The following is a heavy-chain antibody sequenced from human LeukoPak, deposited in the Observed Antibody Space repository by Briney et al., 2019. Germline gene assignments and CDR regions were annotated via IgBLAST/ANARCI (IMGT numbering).Heavy chain of an antibody. J-gene: IGHJ6*03. CDR2: INPNSGGT. CDR3: ARARGYSYGYYYYYYMDV. CDR1: GYTFTGYY. Sequence: EASVKVSCKASGYTFTGYYMHWVRQAPGQGLEWMGWINPNSGGTNYAQKFQGRVTMTRDTSISTAYMELSRLRSDDTAVYYCARARGYSYGYYYYYYMDVWGKGTTVTISS. D-gene: IGHD5-18*01. V-gene: IGHV1-2*02.